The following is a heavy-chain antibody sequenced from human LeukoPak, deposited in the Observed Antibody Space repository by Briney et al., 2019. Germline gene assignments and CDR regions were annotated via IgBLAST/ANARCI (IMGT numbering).Heavy chain of an antibody. D-gene: IGHD6-6*01. V-gene: IGHV4-30-2*01. Sequence: SQTLSLTCAVSGGSISSGGYSWSWIRQPPGKGLEWIGYIYHSGSTYYNPSLKSRVTISVDTSKNQFSLKLSSVTAADTAVYYCARGLIAARPTYYYYGMDVWGQGTTVTVSS. CDR1: GGSISSGGYS. CDR3: ARGLIAARPTYYYYGMDV. CDR2: IYHSGST. J-gene: IGHJ6*02.